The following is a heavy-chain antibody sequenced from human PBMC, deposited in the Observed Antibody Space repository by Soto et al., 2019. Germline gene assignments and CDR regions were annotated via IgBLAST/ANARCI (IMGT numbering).Heavy chain of an antibody. CDR3: TSSYYYGSGSPGGY. V-gene: IGHV3-73*01. J-gene: IGHJ4*02. CDR2: IRSKANSYAT. CDR1: GFTFRGSA. Sequence: GGSLRLSCAASGFTFRGSAMHWVHQASGKGLEWVGRIRSKANSYATAYAAPVKGRFTISRDDSKNTAYLQMNSLKTEDTAVYYCTSSYYYGSGSPGGYWGQGTLVTVSS. D-gene: IGHD3-10*01.